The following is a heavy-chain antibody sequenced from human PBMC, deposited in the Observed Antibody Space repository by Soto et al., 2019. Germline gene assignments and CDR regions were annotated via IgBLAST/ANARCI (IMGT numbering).Heavy chain of an antibody. CDR1: GFTFSSYS. D-gene: IGHD2-15*01. CDR3: ARDEYCSGGSCYFYYYYGMDV. CDR2: ISSSSTI. Sequence: GGSLRLSCAASGFTFSSYSMNWVRQAPGKGLEWVSYISSSSTIYYADSVKGRFTISRDNAENSLYLQMNSLRDEDTAVYYCARDEYCSGGSCYFYYYYGMDVWGQGTTVTVSS. J-gene: IGHJ6*02. V-gene: IGHV3-48*02.